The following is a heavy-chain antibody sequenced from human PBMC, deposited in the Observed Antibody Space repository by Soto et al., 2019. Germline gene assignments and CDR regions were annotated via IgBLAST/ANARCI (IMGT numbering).Heavy chain of an antibody. CDR3: ARERKNNLGRGPPKGYGMDV. CDR2: IIPIFGTA. D-gene: IGHD3-10*01. V-gene: IGHV1-69*05. CDR1: GGTFSSYA. J-gene: IGHJ6*02. Sequence: AAVKVSCKASGGTFSSYAISWVLQAPGQGVEWMGGIIPIFGTANYAQKFQGRLTMTRNTSISTAYMELSSLRSEDTSVYFCARERKNNLGRGPPKGYGMDVWGQGTTVTVSS.